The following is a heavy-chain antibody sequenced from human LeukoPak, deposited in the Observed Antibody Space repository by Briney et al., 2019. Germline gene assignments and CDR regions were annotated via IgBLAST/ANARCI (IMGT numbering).Heavy chain of an antibody. J-gene: IGHJ4*02. V-gene: IGHV3-30*02. Sequence: GGSLRLSCVASGFAFSDYGMHWVRQAPGKGLEWVAFIRYDGSNKYYADSVKGRFTISRDNSKNTLYLQMNSLRAEDTAVYYCAKGPYNWNGVKLYFDYWGQGTLVTVSS. CDR2: IRYDGSNK. CDR1: GFAFSDYG. D-gene: IGHD1-1*01. CDR3: AKGPYNWNGVKLYFDY.